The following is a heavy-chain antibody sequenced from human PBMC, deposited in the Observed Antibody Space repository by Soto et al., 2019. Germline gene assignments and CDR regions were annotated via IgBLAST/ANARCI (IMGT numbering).Heavy chain of an antibody. V-gene: IGHV3-48*01. Sequence: GGSLRLSCAASGFTFSSYNMNWVRLAPGKGLEWVSYISTSSSAIYYADSVEGRFTISRDNAKNSLYLQMNSLRAGDTAVYYCARDPGWMAAALDYWGQGTLVTVSS. D-gene: IGHD6-13*01. J-gene: IGHJ4*02. CDR2: ISTSSSAI. CDR1: GFTFSSYN. CDR3: ARDPGWMAAALDY.